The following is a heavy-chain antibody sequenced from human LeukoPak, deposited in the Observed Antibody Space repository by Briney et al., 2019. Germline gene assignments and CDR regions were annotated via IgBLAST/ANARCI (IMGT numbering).Heavy chain of an antibody. CDR2: IIPIFGTA. D-gene: IGHD4-17*01. J-gene: IGHJ4*02. CDR3: ASLYGDYGY. V-gene: IGHV1-69*13. CDR1: GGAFSSYA. Sequence: ASVKVSCKASGGAFSSYAISWVRQAPGQGLEWMGGIIPIFGTANYAQKFQGRVTITADESTSTAYMELSSLRSEDTAVYYCASLYGDYGYWGQGTLATVSS.